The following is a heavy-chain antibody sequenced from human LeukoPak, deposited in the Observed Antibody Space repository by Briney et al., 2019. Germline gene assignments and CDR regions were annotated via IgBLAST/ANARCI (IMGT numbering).Heavy chain of an antibody. CDR2: ISSNSSYI. J-gene: IGHJ4*02. V-gene: IGHV3-21*01. Sequence: PGGSLRLSCAASGFTFSSYSMNWVRQAPGKGLEWVSSISSNSSYIYYADSVKGRFTISRDNAKNSLYLQMNSLRAEDTAVYYCARDYYDILTGYPRYYFDYWGQGTLVTVSS. CDR1: GFTFSSYS. CDR3: ARDYYDILTGYPRYYFDY. D-gene: IGHD3-9*01.